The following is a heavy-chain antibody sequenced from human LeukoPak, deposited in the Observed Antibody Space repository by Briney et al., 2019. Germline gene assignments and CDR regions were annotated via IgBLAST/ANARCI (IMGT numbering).Heavy chain of an antibody. Sequence: ASVKVSCKASGYTFTSYGISWVRQAPGQGLEWMGWISAYNGNTNYAQKFQGRVTMTRDTSISTAYMELSRLRSDDTAVYYCARVRYRLAETYIDYWGQGTLVTVSS. CDR1: GYTFTSYG. CDR2: ISAYNGNT. D-gene: IGHD3-16*01. V-gene: IGHV1-18*01. J-gene: IGHJ4*02. CDR3: ARVRYRLAETYIDY.